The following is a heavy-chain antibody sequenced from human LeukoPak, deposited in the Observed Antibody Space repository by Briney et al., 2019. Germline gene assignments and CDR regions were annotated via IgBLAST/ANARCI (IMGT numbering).Heavy chain of an antibody. CDR3: ARSVGRPAFDY. D-gene: IGHD1-26*01. CDR1: DSSISSGAYY. CDR2: IYYSGST. V-gene: IGHV4-31*03. Sequence: PSQTLSLTCTVSDSSISSGAYYWSWIRQHPGKGLEWIGYIYYSGSTYYNPSLKSRVTISVDTSKNQFSLKLSSVTAADTAVYYCARSVGRPAFDYWGQGTLVTVSS. J-gene: IGHJ4*02.